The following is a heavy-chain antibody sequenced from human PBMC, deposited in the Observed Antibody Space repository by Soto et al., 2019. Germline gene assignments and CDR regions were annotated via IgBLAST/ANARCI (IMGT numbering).Heavy chain of an antibody. CDR2: ISSAGRT. J-gene: IGHJ4*02. V-gene: IGHV3-23*01. Sequence: EVQLLEPGGGLVQPGGSLRLSCVASGFTFSNYAMSWVRQAPGKGLEWVSAISSAGRTYYADSVKGRFTISRDNSKNTLYLQMNSLRAEDTAVHYCAKAESSYATGWYAYWGQGTLVTVSS. CDR3: AKAESSYATGWYAY. CDR1: GFTFSNYA. D-gene: IGHD6-19*01.